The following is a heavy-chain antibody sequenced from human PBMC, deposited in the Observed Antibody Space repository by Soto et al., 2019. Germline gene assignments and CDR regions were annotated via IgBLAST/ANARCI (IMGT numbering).Heavy chain of an antibody. D-gene: IGHD3-22*01. CDR1: GGSISSYY. J-gene: IGHJ4*02. CDR2: IYTSGST. CDR3: ARDDYDRSGYLAGRY. V-gene: IGHV4-4*07. Sequence: ASETLSLTCTVSGGSISSYYWSWIRQPAGKGLEWIGRIYTSGSTNYNPSLKSRVTTSVDTSKNQFSLKVTSVTAADTAVYYCARDDYDRSGYLAGRYWGQGTLVTVSS.